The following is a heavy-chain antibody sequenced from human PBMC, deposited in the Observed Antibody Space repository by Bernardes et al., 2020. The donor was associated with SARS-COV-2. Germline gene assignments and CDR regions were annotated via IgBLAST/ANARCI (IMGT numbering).Heavy chain of an antibody. CDR1: GYTFTDYY. D-gene: IGHD3-3*01. CDR2: IYPRTGDT. V-gene: IGHV1-2*02. J-gene: IGHJ3*01. Sequence: ASVKVSCKAFGYTFTDYYIHWVRQAPGQGLEWMGWIYPRTGDTNYAQNFRGRVTMTRDTSINTAYMELKGLRSDDTAVYYCASVTWSQRDGFDVWGHGTMVTVSS. CDR3: ASVTWSQRDGFDV.